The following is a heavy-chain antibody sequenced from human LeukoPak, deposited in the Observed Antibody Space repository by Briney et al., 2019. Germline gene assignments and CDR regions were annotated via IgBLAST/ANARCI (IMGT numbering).Heavy chain of an antibody. Sequence: PSKTLSLTCDVSGASISNGNWWSWVRQPPGKGLEWIGEVFHSGPTNYNPSLKNRVTMSVDKSKNHFSLKMTSMTAADTAVYYCAREGSVSGDAFDIWGQGTLVTVSS. J-gene: IGHJ3*02. CDR1: GASISNGNW. CDR2: VFHSGPT. CDR3: AREGSVSGDAFDI. V-gene: IGHV4-4*02. D-gene: IGHD3-10*01.